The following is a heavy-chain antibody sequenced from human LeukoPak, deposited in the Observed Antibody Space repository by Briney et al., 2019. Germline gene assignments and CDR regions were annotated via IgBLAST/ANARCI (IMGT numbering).Heavy chain of an antibody. CDR2: MNPNSGNT. CDR3: ARGARITIFGVVVPNFDY. CDR1: GYTFTSYD. J-gene: IGHJ4*02. D-gene: IGHD3-3*01. Sequence: ASVKVSCKASGYTFTSYDINWVRQATGQGLAWMVWMNPNSGNTGYAQKFQGRVTMTRNTSISTAYMELSSLRSEDTAVYYCARGARITIFGVVVPNFDYWGQGTLVTVSS. V-gene: IGHV1-8*01.